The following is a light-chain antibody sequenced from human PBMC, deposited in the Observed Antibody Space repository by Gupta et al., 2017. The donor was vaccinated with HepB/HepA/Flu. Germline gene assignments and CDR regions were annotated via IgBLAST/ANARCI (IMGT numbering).Light chain of an antibody. J-gene: IGLJ1*01. CDR3: SSYTNTITPYV. V-gene: IGLV2-14*01. Sequence: QPALTPPASVSGSPGHSITISCTGTSSDIGVYDYVSWYQQHPGKVRKVIIYDVNNRPSGVSNRFSGSKSGNTASLTISGLQAEDEADYYCSSYTNTITPYVFGTGTKVTVL. CDR2: DVN. CDR1: SSDIGVYDY.